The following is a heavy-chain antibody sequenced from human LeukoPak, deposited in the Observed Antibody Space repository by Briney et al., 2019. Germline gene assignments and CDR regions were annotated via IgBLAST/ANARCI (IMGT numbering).Heavy chain of an antibody. CDR2: IKSDGSEN. Sequence: GGSLRLSCTASGFTFRTYWMTWVRHVPGKGRECVAIIKSDGSENYYVESAKGRFTISRDNAKNSLYLQMGSLRVEDTAVYYCARDRGDCWGQGTLVTVSS. CDR3: ARDRGDC. J-gene: IGHJ4*02. V-gene: IGHV3-7*01. CDR1: GFTFRTYW.